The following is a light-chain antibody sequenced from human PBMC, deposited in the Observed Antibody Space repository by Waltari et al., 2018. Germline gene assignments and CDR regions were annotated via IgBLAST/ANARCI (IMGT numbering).Light chain of an antibody. Sequence: EIVLTQSPGTASLSPGERVTLSCKASQNVGSSSLAWYQQKPGQAPRLVIYRASRRATGIPDRFSGSGSGTDFSHTISRLEPEDFAVYYCQQHGTLPATFGQGTKVEIK. V-gene: IGKV3-20*01. CDR3: QQHGTLPAT. CDR2: RAS. CDR1: QNVGSSS. J-gene: IGKJ1*01.